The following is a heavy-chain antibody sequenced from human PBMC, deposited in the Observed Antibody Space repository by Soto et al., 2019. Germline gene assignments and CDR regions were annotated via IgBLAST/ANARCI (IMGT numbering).Heavy chain of an antibody. Sequence: QVQLVQSGAEVKKPGSSVKVSCKASGGTFSSYAISWVRQAPGQGLEWMGGIIPIFGTANYAQKFQGRVRITADESTSTGYMELSSLRSEVTAVYYCARARSYCISTSCYIFDYWGQGTLVTVSS. CDR2: IIPIFGTA. V-gene: IGHV1-69*12. J-gene: IGHJ4*02. D-gene: IGHD2-2*02. CDR1: GGTFSSYA. CDR3: ARARSYCISTSCYIFDY.